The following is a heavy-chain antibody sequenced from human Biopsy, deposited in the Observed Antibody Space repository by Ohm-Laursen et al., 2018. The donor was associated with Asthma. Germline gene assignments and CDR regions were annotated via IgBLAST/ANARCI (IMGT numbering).Heavy chain of an antibody. CDR1: GFTFSRYD. J-gene: IGHJ4*02. D-gene: IGHD3-22*01. CDR2: ISGSGDST. V-gene: IGHV3-23*01. Sequence: SLRLSCTASGFTFSRYDMSWVRQAPGKGLEWVSAISGSGDSTYYADSVKGRFTISRDNSKNTLHLQMNSLRAEDTAVYYCAKGYYYDSSGFDYWGQGTLVTVSS. CDR3: AKGYYYDSSGFDY.